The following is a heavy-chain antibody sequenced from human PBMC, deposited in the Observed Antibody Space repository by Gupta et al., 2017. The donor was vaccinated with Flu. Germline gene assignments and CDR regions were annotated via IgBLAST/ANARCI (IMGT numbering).Heavy chain of an antibody. CDR2: ISDSGTI. D-gene: IGHD5-18*01. Sequence: GGGLVKPGGSLRLSCAASGFTFSDNYMSWIRQAPGKGLDWVSYISDSGTIYYGDSVKGRFTISRDNANNLLFLQMNSLRAEDTAVYYCATGSNYGYVDYWGQGTLVTVSS. J-gene: IGHJ4*02. V-gene: IGHV3-11*01. CDR3: ATGSNYGYVDY. CDR1: GFTFSDNY.